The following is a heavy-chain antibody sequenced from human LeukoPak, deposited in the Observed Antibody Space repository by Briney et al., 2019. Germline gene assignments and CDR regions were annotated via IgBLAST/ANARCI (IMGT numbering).Heavy chain of an antibody. CDR3: AKDGGGNSRFDS. CDR2: IYSGGST. CDR1: GCTVSSNY. V-gene: IGHV3-53*01. D-gene: IGHD4-23*01. Sequence: GGSLRLSCAASGCTVSSNYMSWVRQAPGKGLEWVSVIYSGGSTYYADSVKGRFTISRDNSKNTLYLQMNSLRAEDTAIYYCAKDGGGNSRFDSWGQGTLVTVSS. J-gene: IGHJ4*02.